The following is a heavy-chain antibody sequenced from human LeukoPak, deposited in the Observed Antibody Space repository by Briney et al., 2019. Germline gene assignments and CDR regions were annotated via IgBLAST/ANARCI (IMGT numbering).Heavy chain of an antibody. D-gene: IGHD4-23*01. Sequence: ASVKVSCKASGYTFTGYYMHWVRQAPGQGLEWMGWINPNSGGTNYAQKFQGRVTMTRDTSISTAYMELSRLRSDDTAVYYCATGYGGNPYYFDYWGQGTLVTVSS. CDR2: INPNSGGT. CDR1: GYTFTGYY. J-gene: IGHJ4*02. V-gene: IGHV1-2*02. CDR3: ATGYGGNPYYFDY.